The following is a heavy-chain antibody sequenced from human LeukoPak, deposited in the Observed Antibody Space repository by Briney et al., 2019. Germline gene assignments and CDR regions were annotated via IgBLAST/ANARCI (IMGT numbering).Heavy chain of an antibody. CDR2: IYSGGST. CDR1: GFTVSSNY. CDR3: AREAFTMVRGEPPYYYYYGMDV. Sequence: PGGSLRLSCAASGFTVSSNYMSWVRQAPGKGLEWVSVIYSGGSTYYADSVKGRFTISRDNSKNTLYLQMNSLRAEDTAVYYCAREAFTMVRGEPPYYYYYGMDVWGQGTTVAVSS. D-gene: IGHD3-10*01. V-gene: IGHV3-53*01. J-gene: IGHJ6*02.